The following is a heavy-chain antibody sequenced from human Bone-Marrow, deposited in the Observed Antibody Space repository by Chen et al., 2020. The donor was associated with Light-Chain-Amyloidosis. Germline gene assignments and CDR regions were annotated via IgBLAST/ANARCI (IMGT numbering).Heavy chain of an antibody. J-gene: IGHJ6*03. V-gene: IGHV4-61*02. Sequence: GSGPGLVKPSQTLSLTCSVSGASMTNGSHYRSWIRLPAGKGREWIGRIYTSGNTNYSPSLKSRVTISVDTSKNQFSLKLNSVTAADTAVYYCAREGTAMGRGQFLNFFYYMDVWGKGTTVTVSS. D-gene: IGHD5-18*01. CDR1: GASMTNGSHY. CDR2: IYTSGNT. CDR3: AREGTAMGRGQFLNFFYYMDV.